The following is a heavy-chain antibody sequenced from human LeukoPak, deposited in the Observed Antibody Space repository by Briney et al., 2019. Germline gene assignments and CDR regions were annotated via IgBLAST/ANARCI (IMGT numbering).Heavy chain of an antibody. Sequence: SVKVSCKASGYTFTSYGISWVRQAPGQGLEWMGGIIPIFGTANYAQKFQGRVTITTDESTSTAYMELSSLRSEDTAVYYCAKDWQQLVYSAEYFQHWGQGTLVTVSS. V-gene: IGHV1-69*05. J-gene: IGHJ1*01. CDR3: AKDWQQLVYSAEYFQH. D-gene: IGHD6-13*01. CDR1: GYTFTSYG. CDR2: IIPIFGTA.